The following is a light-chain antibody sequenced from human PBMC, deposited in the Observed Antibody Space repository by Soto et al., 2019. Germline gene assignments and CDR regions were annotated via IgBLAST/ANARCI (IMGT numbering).Light chain of an antibody. Sequence: SYELTRPPSVSVAPGKTARITCGGNNIGSKSVHWYQQKPGQAPVLVIYYDSDRPSGIPERFSGSNSENTATLTISRVEAGDEADDYCQVWDSSSDPVVFGRGTKLTVL. CDR3: QVWDSSSDPVV. CDR2: YDS. V-gene: IGLV3-21*04. CDR1: NIGSKS. J-gene: IGLJ2*01.